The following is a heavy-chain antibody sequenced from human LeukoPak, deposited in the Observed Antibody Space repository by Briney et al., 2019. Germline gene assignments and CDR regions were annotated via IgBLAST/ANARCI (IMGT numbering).Heavy chain of an antibody. CDR1: GGSISSGAHY. Sequence: SQTLSLTCTVSGGSISSGAHYWSWIRQHPGKGLEWIGYIYYNGNTYYNPSLKSRVTISIDTSKNHFSLKLNSVTAADTAVYYCAREISFGSGTLDYWGQGTLVTVSS. J-gene: IGHJ4*02. CDR2: IYYNGNT. V-gene: IGHV4-31*03. D-gene: IGHD3-10*01. CDR3: AREISFGSGTLDY.